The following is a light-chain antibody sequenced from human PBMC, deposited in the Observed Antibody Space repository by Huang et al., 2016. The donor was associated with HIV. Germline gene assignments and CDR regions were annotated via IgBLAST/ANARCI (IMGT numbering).Light chain of an antibody. CDR2: GAS. CDR3: QQSYSTLLFT. CDR1: QSIKKY. V-gene: IGKV1-39*01. J-gene: IGKJ3*01. Sequence: DIQMTQSPSSLSASVGVRVTITCRASQSIKKYLNWYQQKPGKAPKHLIYGASSLQSGVPSGFSGSGSGTDFTLTISSLQPEDFATYYCQQSYSTLLFTFGPGTKVDI.